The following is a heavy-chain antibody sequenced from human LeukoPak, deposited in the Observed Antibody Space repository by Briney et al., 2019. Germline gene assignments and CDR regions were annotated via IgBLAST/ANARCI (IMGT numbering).Heavy chain of an antibody. CDR3: ARDLGGSPKVWFDP. D-gene: IGHD3-16*01. Sequence: AASVKVSCKASGGTFSSYAISWVRQAPGQGLEWMGRIIPILGIANYAQKFQGRVTITADKSTSTAYMELSSLRSEDTAVYYCARDLGGSPKVWFDPWGQGTLVTVSS. J-gene: IGHJ5*02. CDR2: IIPILGIA. CDR1: GGTFSSYA. V-gene: IGHV1-69*04.